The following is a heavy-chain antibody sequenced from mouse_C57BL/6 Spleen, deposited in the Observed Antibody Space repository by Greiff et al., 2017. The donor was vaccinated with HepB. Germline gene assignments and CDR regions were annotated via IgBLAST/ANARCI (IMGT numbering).Heavy chain of an antibody. CDR3: ATEDYDYGWFAY. Sequence: EVKLVESGGGLVKPGGSLKLSCAASGFTFSDYGMHWVRQAPEKGLEWVAYISSGSSTIYYADTVKGQFTISRDNAKNTLFLQMTSLRSEDTAMYYCATEDYDYGWFAYWGQGTLVTVSA. V-gene: IGHV5-17*01. CDR2: ISSGSSTI. CDR1: GFTFSDYG. J-gene: IGHJ3*01. D-gene: IGHD2-4*01.